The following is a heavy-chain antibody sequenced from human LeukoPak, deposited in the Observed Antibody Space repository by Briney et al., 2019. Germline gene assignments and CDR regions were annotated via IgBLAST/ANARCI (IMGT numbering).Heavy chain of an antibody. Sequence: SETLSLTCNVSGGSISSYYWSWIRQPAGKGLEWIGLTYTSGGTNYNPSLKNRVTMSVDTSKNQFSLKLSSVTAADTAVYYCARAGSGALRDWGQGTLVTVSS. CDR1: GGSISSYY. CDR3: ARAGSGALRD. J-gene: IGHJ4*02. D-gene: IGHD3-10*01. CDR2: TYTSGGT. V-gene: IGHV4-4*07.